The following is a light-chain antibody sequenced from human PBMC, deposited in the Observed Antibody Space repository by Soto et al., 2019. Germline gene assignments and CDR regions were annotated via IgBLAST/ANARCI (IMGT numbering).Light chain of an antibody. Sequence: DLQITQYPSSVSAYAPHSVPITPPASQGISSWLAWYQQKAGKAPNLLIYAASSLRSGVPSRFSGSGSGTDFTLAISSLQTEDFATYYCKQANSFPLTFGGGTMVDIK. CDR3: KQANSFPLT. CDR1: QGISSW. CDR2: AAS. J-gene: IGKJ4*01. V-gene: IGKV1-12*01.